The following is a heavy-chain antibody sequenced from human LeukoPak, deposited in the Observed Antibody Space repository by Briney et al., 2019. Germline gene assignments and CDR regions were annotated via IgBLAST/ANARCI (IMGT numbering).Heavy chain of an antibody. D-gene: IGHD3-22*01. CDR1: GGSISSYY. Sequence: SETLSLTCTVSGGSISSYYGSWIRQPPGKGLEWIGYIYYSGSTNYNPSLKSRVTISVDTSKNQFSLKLSSVTAADTAVYYCARDTAYYDSSGYYYLDAFDIWGQGTMVTVSS. CDR2: IYYSGST. CDR3: ARDTAYYDSSGYYYLDAFDI. V-gene: IGHV4-59*01. J-gene: IGHJ3*02.